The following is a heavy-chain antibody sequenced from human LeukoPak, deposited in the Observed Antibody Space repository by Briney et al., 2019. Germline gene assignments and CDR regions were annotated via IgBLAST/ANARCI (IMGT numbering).Heavy chain of an antibody. Sequence: PGGSLRLSCAASGFTFSSYSMNWVRQAPGKGLEWVSAFSASGSGTYYADSVKGRFTISRDNSKSTLYLQMNSLSAEDTAVYYCAKGYSSSSTYYYFYMDVWGKGTTVTVSS. V-gene: IGHV3-23*01. CDR1: GFTFSSYS. D-gene: IGHD6-6*01. CDR3: AKGYSSSSTYYYFYMDV. CDR2: FSASGSGT. J-gene: IGHJ6*03.